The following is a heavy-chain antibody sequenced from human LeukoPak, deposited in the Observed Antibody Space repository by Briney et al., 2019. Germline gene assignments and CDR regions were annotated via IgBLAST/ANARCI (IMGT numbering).Heavy chain of an antibody. J-gene: IGHJ3*02. Sequence: ASVTLSCTTAGYTFTDYGISWVRQAPQQGLELMGWGRSLNGYRLYGQRFQGRLTMTADPSTTTVYMDLSSLTSDDTAVYYCARDAVGAQCFDIWGQGTMVAVSS. CDR1: GYTFTDYG. CDR2: GRSLNGYR. CDR3: ARDAVGAQCFDI. D-gene: IGHD1-26*01. V-gene: IGHV1-18*04.